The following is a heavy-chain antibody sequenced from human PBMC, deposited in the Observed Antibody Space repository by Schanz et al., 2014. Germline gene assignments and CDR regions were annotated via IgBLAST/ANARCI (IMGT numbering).Heavy chain of an antibody. J-gene: IGHJ3*02. CDR1: GFTFSTHA. Sequence: VQLVESGGGVVQPGRSLRLSCAASGFTFSTHAMHWVRQAPGKGLEWVALVSSDGNNDYYTDSVKGRFTISRDNSKNTVYLQMNSLRAEDTAVYYCAKGRFGELSAFDIWGQGTMVTVSS. V-gene: IGHV3-30*18. CDR3: AKGRFGELSAFDI. D-gene: IGHD3-10*01. CDR2: VSSDGNND.